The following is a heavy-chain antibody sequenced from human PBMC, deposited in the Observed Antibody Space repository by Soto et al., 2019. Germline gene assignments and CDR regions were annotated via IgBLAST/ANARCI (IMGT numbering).Heavy chain of an antibody. CDR2: IYYSGST. CDR3: ARSITIFGVVSSFDP. D-gene: IGHD3-3*01. V-gene: IGHV4-61*01. J-gene: IGHJ5*02. CDR1: GGSVSSGSYY. Sequence: QVQLQESGPGLVKPSETLSLTCTVSGGSVSSGSYYWSWIRQPPGKGLEWIGYIYYSGSTNYNPSLKSQVTISVDTSKNQFSLKLSSVTAADTAVYYCARSITIFGVVSSFDPWGQGTLVTVSS.